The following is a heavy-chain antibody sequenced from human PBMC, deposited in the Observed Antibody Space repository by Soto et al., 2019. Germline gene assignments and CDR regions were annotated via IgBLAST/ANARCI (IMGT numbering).Heavy chain of an antibody. CDR3: TRGAWDCGSASCLINR. V-gene: IGHV3-74*01. D-gene: IGHD2-2*01. CDR2: VNTDGSTT. CDR1: GFIFSNFW. Sequence: GGSLRLSCEASGFIFSNFWMHWVRQVPGRGLVWVSGVNTDGSTTAYADSVKGRFTISRDSARKKVFLEMNSLRAEETAIYYCTRGAWDCGSASCLINRWGQGTLVTVSS. J-gene: IGHJ5*02.